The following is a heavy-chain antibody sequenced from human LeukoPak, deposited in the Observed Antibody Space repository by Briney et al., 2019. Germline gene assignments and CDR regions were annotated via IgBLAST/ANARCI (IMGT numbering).Heavy chain of an antibody. J-gene: IGHJ4*02. Sequence: GRSLRLSCAASGFTFSSYGMHWVRQAPGKGLEGVAVISYDGSNKYYADSVKGRFTISRDNSKNTLYLQMNSLRAEDTAVYYCAKEWYYYDSSGYLDYWGQGTLVTVSS. V-gene: IGHV3-30*18. CDR2: ISYDGSNK. D-gene: IGHD3-22*01. CDR3: AKEWYYYDSSGYLDY. CDR1: GFTFSSYG.